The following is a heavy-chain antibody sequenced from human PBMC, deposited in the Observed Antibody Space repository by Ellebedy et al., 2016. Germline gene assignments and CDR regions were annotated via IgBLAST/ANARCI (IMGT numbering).Heavy chain of an antibody. Sequence: SETLSLTCAVSGDSISSSNWWSCVRLPPGKGREWIGEIYHTGSTNDNPSLKSRVTLSVDKSKNQFSLKLTSVTAAHTAIYYCARVTFFNLDTSGFSFYGMDVWGQGTAVTVSS. CDR2: IYHTGST. D-gene: IGHD3-22*01. J-gene: IGHJ6*02. CDR3: ARVTFFNLDTSGFSFYGMDV. CDR1: GDSISSSNW. V-gene: IGHV4-4*02.